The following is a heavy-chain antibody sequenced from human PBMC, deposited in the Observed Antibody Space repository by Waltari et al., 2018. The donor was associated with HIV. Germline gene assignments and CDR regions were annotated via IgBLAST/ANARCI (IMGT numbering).Heavy chain of an antibody. J-gene: IGHJ3*01. CDR1: GLPFGHYA. CDR3: AKDWENDSNGYSYLGAFDL. Sequence: EVHVLESGGGSVQPGGSLRLSCEASGLPFGHYAVTLVCQAAGKGLECVSTMSGIAGSIYYADSVKGRFTISRDNFKHTLFLQMNSLRVEDTAVYYCAKDWENDSNGYSYLGAFDLWGPGTSVVVSS. V-gene: IGHV3-23*01. D-gene: IGHD3-22*01. CDR2: MSGIAGSI.